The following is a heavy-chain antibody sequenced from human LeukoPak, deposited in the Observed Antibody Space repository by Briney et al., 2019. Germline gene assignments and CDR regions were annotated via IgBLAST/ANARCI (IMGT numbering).Heavy chain of an antibody. V-gene: IGHV3-66*01. D-gene: IGHD6-13*01. CDR2: IYSGGST. CDR1: GFTVSSNY. Sequence: QPGGSLRLSCAASGFTVSSNYMSWVRQAPGKGLEWVSVIYSGGSTYYADSVKGRFTISRDNSKNTLYLQMNSLRAEDTAVYYCARVAAAGNYYYYGMDVWGQGTTVTVSS. J-gene: IGHJ6*02. CDR3: ARVAAAGNYYYYGMDV.